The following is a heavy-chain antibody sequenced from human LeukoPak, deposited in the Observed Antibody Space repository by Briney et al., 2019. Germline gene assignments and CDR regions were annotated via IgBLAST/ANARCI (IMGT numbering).Heavy chain of an antibody. Sequence: PGGSLRLSCAASGFTFSSYDMSWVRQAPGKGLEWVSGISGSGSSTYYADSVKGRFTISRDNSKNTLYLQMNSLRAEDTAVYYCAKDRILTGFYYYYMDVWGKGTTVTISS. V-gene: IGHV3-23*01. CDR1: GFTFSSYD. D-gene: IGHD3-9*01. CDR2: ISGSGSST. CDR3: AKDRILTGFYYYYMDV. J-gene: IGHJ6*03.